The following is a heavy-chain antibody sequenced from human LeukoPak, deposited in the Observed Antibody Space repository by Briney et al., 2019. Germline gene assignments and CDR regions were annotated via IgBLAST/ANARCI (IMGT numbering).Heavy chain of an antibody. J-gene: IGHJ3*01. D-gene: IGHD3-10*01. CDR2: ISSSSSYI. V-gene: IGHV3-21*04. Sequence: GGSLRLSCAASGFTFSSYSMNWVRQAPGKGLEWVSSISSSSSYIYYADSVKGRFTISRDNAKNSLYLQMNSLRAEDTAIYYCAKDESRVRGFIRDAFDLWGQGTMVSVSS. CDR3: AKDESRVRGFIRDAFDL. CDR1: GFTFSSYS.